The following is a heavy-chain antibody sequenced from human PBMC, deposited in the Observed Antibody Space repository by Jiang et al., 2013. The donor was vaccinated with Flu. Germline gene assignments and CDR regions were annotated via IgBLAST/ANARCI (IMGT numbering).Heavy chain of an antibody. V-gene: IGHV5-10-1*01. CDR1: GYSFTSYW. Sequence: CKGSGYSFTSYWISWVRQMPGKGLEWMGRIDPSDSYTNYSPSFQGHVTISADKSISTAYLQWSSLKASDTAMYYCARQAGMITFGGAIVKEYFDYWGQGTLVTVSS. CDR3: ARQAGMITFGGAIVKEYFDY. CDR2: IDPSDSYT. J-gene: IGHJ4*02. D-gene: IGHD3-16*02.